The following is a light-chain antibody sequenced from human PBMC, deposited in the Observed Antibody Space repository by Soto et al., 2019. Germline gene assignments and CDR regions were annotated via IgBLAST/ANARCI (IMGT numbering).Light chain of an antibody. J-gene: IGKJ4*01. V-gene: IGKV4-1*01. CDR3: QQYDSTPLI. Sequence: DIVMTQSPDSLAVSLGERATINCKSSQSVLYSSNNKNYLAWYQQKPGQPPKLLIYWVSTWESGVPDRFSGCGSGTEFTLTNSSRRAKDGAVYYCQQYDSTPLIFGGGNKVEIK. CDR2: WVS. CDR1: QSVLYSSNNKNY.